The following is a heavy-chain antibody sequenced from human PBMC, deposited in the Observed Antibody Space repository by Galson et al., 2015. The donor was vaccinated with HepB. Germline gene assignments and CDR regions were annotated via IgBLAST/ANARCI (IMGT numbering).Heavy chain of an antibody. CDR3: ARGVDYFYY. D-gene: IGHD2-21*01. CDR1: GDSVSSNSAA. CDR2: TYYRSKWYN. V-gene: IGHV6-1*01. Sequence: CAISGDSVSSNSAAWNWIRQSPSRGLEWLGRTYYRSKWYNEYAVSVKSRITFNPDKSKNQFSLQLDSVTPEDTAMYYCARGVDYFYYWGPGTLVTVSS. J-gene: IGHJ4*02.